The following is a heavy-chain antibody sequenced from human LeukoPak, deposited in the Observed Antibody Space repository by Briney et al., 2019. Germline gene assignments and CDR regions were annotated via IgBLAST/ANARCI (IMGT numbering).Heavy chain of an antibody. Sequence: GSLRLSCAASGFTVSSNYMSWVRQAPGKGLEWVSVIYSGGSTYYADPVKGRFTISRDNSKNTLYLQMNSLRAEDTAVYYCARGGAMIDYYYGMDVWGQGTTVTVSS. J-gene: IGHJ6*02. D-gene: IGHD3-22*01. CDR3: ARGGAMIDYYYGMDV. V-gene: IGHV3-66*01. CDR2: IYSGGST. CDR1: GFTVSSNY.